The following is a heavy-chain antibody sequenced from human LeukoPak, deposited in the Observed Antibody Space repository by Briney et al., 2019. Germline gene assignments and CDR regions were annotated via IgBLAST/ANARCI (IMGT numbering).Heavy chain of an antibody. CDR2: IRGGGGSA. CDR1: GFTFSAYA. J-gene: IGHJ3*02. Sequence: GGSQRLSCTASGFTFSAYAVMWVRQAPGKGPEWVSAIRGGGGSAFYADSVKGRFTISRDNSKYTLFLQMNSLRAEDTAVYYCARDPNGDYIGAFDMWGPGTMVTVSS. V-gene: IGHV3-23*01. CDR3: ARDPNGDYIGAFDM. D-gene: IGHD4-17*01.